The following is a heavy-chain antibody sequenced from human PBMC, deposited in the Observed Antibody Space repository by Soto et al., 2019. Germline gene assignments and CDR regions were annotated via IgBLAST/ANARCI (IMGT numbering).Heavy chain of an antibody. J-gene: IGHJ4*02. Sequence: PGGSLRLSCAASGFTFSSYAMSWVRQAPGKGLQWVSAISGSGTTTYYADSVKGRFTISRDKSKNTLYLQMSSLGPEDTAVYYCAKGTGLAVASAFDYWGQGTLVTVSS. V-gene: IGHV3-23*01. D-gene: IGHD6-13*01. CDR1: GFTFSSYA. CDR2: ISGSGTTT. CDR3: AKGTGLAVASAFDY.